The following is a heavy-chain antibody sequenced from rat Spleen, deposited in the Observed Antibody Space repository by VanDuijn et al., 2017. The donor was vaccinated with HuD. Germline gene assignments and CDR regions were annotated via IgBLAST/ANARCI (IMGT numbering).Heavy chain of an antibody. D-gene: IGHD1-9*01. CDR1: GFTFSSFP. J-gene: IGHJ2*01. CDR3: ATDLTYYGYNPRSDY. Sequence: EVQLVESDGGLVQPGRSLKLSCAASGFTFSSFPMAWVRQAPKKGLEWVASISSGGGNTYYRDSVKGRFTISRDNAKNTQYLQMDSLRSEDTATYYYATDLTYYGYNPRSDYWGQGVMVTVSS. CDR2: ISSGGGNT. V-gene: IGHV5S13*01.